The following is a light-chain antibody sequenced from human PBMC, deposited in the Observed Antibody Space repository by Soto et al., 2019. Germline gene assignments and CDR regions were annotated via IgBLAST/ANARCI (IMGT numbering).Light chain of an antibody. V-gene: IGKV1-39*01. Sequence: QLTQSPSSLSASVGDRVIITCRASQSVSRSLNWYQQKPGQPPKLLLYAASTLHSGVPSRFSGSGSGTEFTLTISSLQPEDFATYYCQHNAITPPWTFGQGTKVEVK. CDR1: QSVSRS. J-gene: IGKJ1*01. CDR3: QHNAITPPWT. CDR2: AAS.